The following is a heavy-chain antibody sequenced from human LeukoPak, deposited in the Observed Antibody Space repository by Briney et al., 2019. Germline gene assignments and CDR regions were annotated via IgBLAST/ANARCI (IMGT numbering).Heavy chain of an antibody. V-gene: IGHV1-2*02. D-gene: IGHD3-10*01. CDR2: INPNSGGT. Sequence: ASVKVSCKASGYTFTGYYMHWVRQAPGQGLEWMGWINPNSGGTNYAQKFQGRVTMTRDTSISTAYMELSRLRSDDTAVYYCSVNYYGSGSYESYWGQGTLVTVSS. J-gene: IGHJ4*02. CDR1: GYTFTGYY. CDR3: SVNYYGSGSYESY.